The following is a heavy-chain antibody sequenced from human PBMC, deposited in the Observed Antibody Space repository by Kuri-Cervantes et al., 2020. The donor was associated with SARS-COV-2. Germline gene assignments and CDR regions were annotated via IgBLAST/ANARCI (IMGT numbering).Heavy chain of an antibody. CDR1: GGSISSYY. V-gene: IGHV4-4*07. D-gene: IGHD3-16*02. J-gene: IGHJ4*02. Sequence: SETLSLTCTVSGGSISSYYSSWIRQPAGKGLEWIGRIYTSGSTNYNPSLKSRVTISVDTSKNQFSLKLSSVTAADTAVYYCARHEVLITFGGVIVSYFDYWGQGTLVTVSS. CDR3: ARHEVLITFGGVIVSYFDY. CDR2: IYTSGST.